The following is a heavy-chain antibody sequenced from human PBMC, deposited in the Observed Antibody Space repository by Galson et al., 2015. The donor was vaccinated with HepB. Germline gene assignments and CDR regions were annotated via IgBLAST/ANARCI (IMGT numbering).Heavy chain of an antibody. D-gene: IGHD3-3*01. CDR1: GFTFSSYG. CDR3: AKDPSYYDFWSGYYTQGYFDY. V-gene: IGHV3-30*18. Sequence: SLRLSCAASGFTFSSYGMHWVRQAPGKGLEWVAVISYDGSNKYYADSVKGRFTISRDNSKNTLYLQMNSLRAEDTAVYYCAKDPSYYDFWSGYYTQGYFDYWGQGTLVTVSS. J-gene: IGHJ4*02. CDR2: ISYDGSNK.